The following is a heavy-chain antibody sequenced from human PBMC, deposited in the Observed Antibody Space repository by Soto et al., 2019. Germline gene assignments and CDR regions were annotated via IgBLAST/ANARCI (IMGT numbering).Heavy chain of an antibody. D-gene: IGHD6-19*01. Sequence: EVQLVATGGGLIQPGGSLRLSCVASGFIVRTNYMTWVRQAPGKGLEWVSTIYSNGTTHYSDSVRGRFTISRDNSKNTLYLQMNSLRAEDTAVYYCARDSPNTSGWYDYFDYWGQGTLVTVSS. CDR3: ARDSPNTSGWYDYFDY. CDR1: GFIVRTNY. J-gene: IGHJ4*02. V-gene: IGHV3-53*02. CDR2: IYSNGTT.